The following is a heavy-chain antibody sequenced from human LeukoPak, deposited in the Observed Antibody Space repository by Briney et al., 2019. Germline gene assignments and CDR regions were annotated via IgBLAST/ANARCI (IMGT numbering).Heavy chain of an antibody. CDR3: ARDIGDSGYDSDPLAGGSGAFDI. V-gene: IGHV1-69*04. Sequence: GASVKVSCKASGYPFTSYGISWLRQAPGQGLEWMGRIIPILGIANYAQKFQGRVTITADKSTSTAYMELSSLRSEDTAVYYCARDIGDSGYDSDPLAGGSGAFDIWGQGTMVTVSS. D-gene: IGHD5-12*01. CDR1: GYPFTSYG. J-gene: IGHJ3*02. CDR2: IIPILGIA.